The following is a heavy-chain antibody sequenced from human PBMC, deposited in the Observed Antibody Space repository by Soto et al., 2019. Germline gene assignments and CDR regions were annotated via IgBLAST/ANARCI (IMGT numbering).Heavy chain of an antibody. CDR1: GGTFSSYA. Sequence: ASVKVSCKASGGTFSSYAISWVRQAPGQGLEWMGGIIPIFGTANYAQKFQGRVTITADESTSTAYMELSSLRSEDTAVYYCAIEVVPAAMMGVLDYYYYGMDVWGQGTTVTVSS. CDR3: AIEVVPAAMMGVLDYYYYGMDV. V-gene: IGHV1-69*13. J-gene: IGHJ6*02. CDR2: IIPIFGTA. D-gene: IGHD2-2*01.